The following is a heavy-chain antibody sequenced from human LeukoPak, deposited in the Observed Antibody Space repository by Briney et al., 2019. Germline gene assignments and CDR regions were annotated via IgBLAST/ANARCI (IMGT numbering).Heavy chain of an antibody. Sequence: GGSLRLSCAASGFTFDDYAMHWVRQAPRKGLEWVSGISWNSGSIGYADSVKGRFTISRDNDKNSLYLQMNSLRDEDTALYYCAKETYDILTGYWAWGQGTLVTVSS. CDR3: AKETYDILTGYWA. CDR1: GFTFDDYA. V-gene: IGHV3-9*01. D-gene: IGHD3-9*01. J-gene: IGHJ5*02. CDR2: ISWNSGSI.